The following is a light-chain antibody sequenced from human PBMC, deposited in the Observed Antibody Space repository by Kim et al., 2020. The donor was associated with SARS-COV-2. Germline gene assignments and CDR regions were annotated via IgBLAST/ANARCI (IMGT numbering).Light chain of an antibody. CDR2: TDN. CDR3: AVWDDSLNGPV. V-gene: IGLV1-44*01. Sequence: QRVTISCSGSNANNGSNAVNWYQQLPRTAPKLLIYTDNQRPSGVPDRFSGSKSGTSASLAISGLQSADEADYFCAVWDDSLNGPVFGGGTQLTVL. CDR1: NANNGSNA. J-gene: IGLJ2*01.